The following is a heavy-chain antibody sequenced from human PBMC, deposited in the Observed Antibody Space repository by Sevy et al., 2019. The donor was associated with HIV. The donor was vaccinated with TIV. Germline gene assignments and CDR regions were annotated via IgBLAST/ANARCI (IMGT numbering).Heavy chain of an antibody. CDR3: AAMDSSGWTSAFDI. CDR1: GFTFSSYA. J-gene: IGHJ3*02. D-gene: IGHD6-19*01. V-gene: IGHV3-30-3*01. Sequence: GGSLRLSCAASGFTFSSYAMHWVRQAPGKGLEWVAVISYDGSNKYYADSVKGRFTISRDNSKKALYLQMNSLRAEDTAVYYCAAMDSSGWTSAFDIWGQGTMVTVSS. CDR2: ISYDGSNK.